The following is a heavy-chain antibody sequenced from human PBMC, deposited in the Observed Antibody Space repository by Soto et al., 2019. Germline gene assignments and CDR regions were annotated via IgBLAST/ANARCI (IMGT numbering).Heavy chain of an antibody. Sequence: SETLSLTCTVSGGSISSYYWSWIRQPPGKGLEWIGYIYYSGSTNYNPSLKSRVTISVDTSKNQFSLKLSSVTAADTAVYYCASGRYQLLLDYYYYGMDVWGQGTTVTVSS. CDR2: IYYSGST. D-gene: IGHD2-2*01. J-gene: IGHJ6*02. CDR3: ASGRYQLLLDYYYYGMDV. V-gene: IGHV4-59*01. CDR1: GGSISSYY.